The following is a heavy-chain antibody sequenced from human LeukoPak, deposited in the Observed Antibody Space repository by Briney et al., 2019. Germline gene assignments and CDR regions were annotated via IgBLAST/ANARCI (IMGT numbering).Heavy chain of an antibody. CDR2: ISGSGDNT. CDR3: AKGSYYDSSGSFYFDY. J-gene: IGHJ4*02. V-gene: IGHV3-23*01. Sequence: GGSLRLSCAASGFTFSSYAMSWVRQAPGKGLEWVSGISGSGDNTYYADSVKGRFTISGDNSKNTLYVQVNSLGTEDTVAYYCAKGSYYDSSGSFYFDYWGQGTLVTVSS. CDR1: GFTFSSYA. D-gene: IGHD3-22*01.